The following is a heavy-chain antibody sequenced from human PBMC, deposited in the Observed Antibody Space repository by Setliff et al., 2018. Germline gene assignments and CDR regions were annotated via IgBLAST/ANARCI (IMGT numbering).Heavy chain of an antibody. J-gene: IGHJ4*02. D-gene: IGHD5-12*01. CDR3: ARQPMDTIMVTFDY. CDR1: GYSFTNYG. Sequence: GASVKVSCKTSGYSFTNYGINWVRQAPGQGLEWMGWNSVYAREFQGRVTMTIDTPTSTAYMELSSLRSEDTAVYYCARQPMDTIMVTFDYWGQGILVTVSS. V-gene: IGHV1-18*01. CDR2: NSV.